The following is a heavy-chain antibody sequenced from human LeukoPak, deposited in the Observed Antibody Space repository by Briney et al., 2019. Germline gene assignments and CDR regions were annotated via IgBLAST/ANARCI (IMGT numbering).Heavy chain of an antibody. Sequence: SETLSLTCAVYGGSFSGYYWSWIRQPPGKGLEWIGEINHSGSTNYNPSLKSRVTISVDTSKNQFSLKLSSVTAAGTAVYYCARVKATTIPWFDPWGQGTLVTVSS. CDR3: ARVKATTIPWFDP. CDR1: GGSFSGYY. D-gene: IGHD4-17*01. J-gene: IGHJ5*02. V-gene: IGHV4-34*01. CDR2: INHSGST.